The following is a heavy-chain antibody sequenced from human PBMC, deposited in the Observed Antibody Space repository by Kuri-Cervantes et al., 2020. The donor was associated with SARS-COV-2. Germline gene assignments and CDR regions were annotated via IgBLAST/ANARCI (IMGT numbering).Heavy chain of an antibody. Sequence: ASVKVSCKASGYTFTGYYMHWVRQAPGQGLEWMGWINPNSGGTNYAQKFQGRVTMARNTSISTAYMELSSLRSEDTAVYYCARGRSGSSLWGQGTLVTVSS. V-gene: IGHV1-2*02. CDR3: ARGRSGSSL. J-gene: IGHJ4*02. CDR2: INPNSGGT. CDR1: GYTFTGYY. D-gene: IGHD6-6*01.